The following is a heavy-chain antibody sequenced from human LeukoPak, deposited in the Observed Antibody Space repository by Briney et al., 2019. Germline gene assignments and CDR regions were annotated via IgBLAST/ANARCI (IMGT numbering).Heavy chain of an antibody. CDR2: INPNSGGT. D-gene: IGHD5-18*01. Sequence: ASVKVSCKASGYTFTGYYMHWVRQAPGQGLEWMGWINPNSGGTNYAQKFQGRVTMTRDTSISTAYMELSRLRSDDTAVYYCARDRSPAPGRSYGRGHFDYWGQGTLVTVSS. V-gene: IGHV1-2*02. J-gene: IGHJ4*02. CDR1: GYTFTGYY. CDR3: ARDRSPAPGRSYGRGHFDY.